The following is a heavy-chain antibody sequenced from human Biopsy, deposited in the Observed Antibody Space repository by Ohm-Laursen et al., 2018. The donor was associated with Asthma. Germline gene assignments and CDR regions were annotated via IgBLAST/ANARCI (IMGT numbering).Heavy chain of an antibody. CDR2: IKHDGTEK. CDR1: GFTFGDNW. Sequence: SLRLSCAASGFTFGDNWMSWVRQVPGKGLEWVANIKHDGTEKNHVDSLKGRFTISRDNAKNSLYLQMNSLRAEDTAVYYCAKDERLYYGSDSKYMQPVPLGDWGQGTLVIVSA. V-gene: IGHV3-7*03. CDR3: AKDERLYYGSDSKYMQPVPLGD. J-gene: IGHJ4*02. D-gene: IGHD3-10*01.